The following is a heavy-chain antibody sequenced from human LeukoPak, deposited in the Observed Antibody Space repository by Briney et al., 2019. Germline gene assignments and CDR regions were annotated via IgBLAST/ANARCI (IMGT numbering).Heavy chain of an antibody. CDR1: GFTFSSYA. D-gene: IGHD2-2*02. Sequence: GVSLRLSCAASGFTFSSYAMSWVRQAPGKGLEWVSAISGSGGSTYYADSVKGRFTISRDNSKNTLYLQMNSLRAEDTAVYYCANGYCSSTSCYTGYYYYGMDVWGQGTTVTVSS. V-gene: IGHV3-23*01. CDR2: ISGSGGST. CDR3: ANGYCSSTSCYTGYYYYGMDV. J-gene: IGHJ6*02.